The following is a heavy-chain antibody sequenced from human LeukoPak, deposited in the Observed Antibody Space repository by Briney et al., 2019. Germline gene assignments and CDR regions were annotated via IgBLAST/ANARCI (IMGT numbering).Heavy chain of an antibody. CDR3: ARGVGLGYCSGGSRRPNWFDP. CDR1: GGSVSSGSYY. CDR2: IYYSGST. Sequence: PSETLSLTCTVSGGSVSSGSYYWSWIRQPPGKGLEWIGYIYYSGSTNYNPSLKSRVTISVDTSKNQFSLKLSSVTAADTAVYYCARGVGLGYCSGGSRRPNWFDPWGQGTLVTVSS. D-gene: IGHD2-15*01. J-gene: IGHJ5*02. V-gene: IGHV4-61*01.